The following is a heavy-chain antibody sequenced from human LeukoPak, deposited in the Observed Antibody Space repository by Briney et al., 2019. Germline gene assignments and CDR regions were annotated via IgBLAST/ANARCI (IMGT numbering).Heavy chain of an antibody. D-gene: IGHD7-27*01. CDR1: GFTFNTYN. V-gene: IGHV3-21*01. J-gene: IGHJ4*02. CDR2: ISSSSDYI. Sequence: GGSLRLSCAASGFTFNTYNMNWVRQAPGKGLEWVSSISSSSDYIYYADSVKGRFTISRDIPKNSLYLQMNSLRAEDTAVYYCARADWGSVDYWGQGTLVTVSS. CDR3: ARADWGSVDY.